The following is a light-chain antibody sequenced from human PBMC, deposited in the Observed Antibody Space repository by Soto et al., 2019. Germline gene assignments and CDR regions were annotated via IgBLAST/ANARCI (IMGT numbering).Light chain of an antibody. J-gene: IGKJ4*01. Sequence: EKVMTQSPATLSVSPGERATLSCRASENIKNRLAWYQQKPGQGPRLLIYDAFTGATDIPARFSGSASGTEFTLTISSLQSEDSAFYYCQQYDDWPLTLGGGTKVEIK. CDR1: ENIKNR. CDR2: DAF. V-gene: IGKV3-15*01. CDR3: QQYDDWPLT.